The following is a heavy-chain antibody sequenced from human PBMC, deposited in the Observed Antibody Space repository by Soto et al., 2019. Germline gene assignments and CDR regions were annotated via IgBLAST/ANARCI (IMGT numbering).Heavy chain of an antibody. CDR3: AGTYSNYVHSYYYGMDV. D-gene: IGHD4-4*01. CDR1: GGTFSSYA. J-gene: IGHJ6*02. V-gene: IGHV1-69*12. Sequence: QVQLVQSGAEVKKPGSSVKVSCKASGGTFSSYAISWVRQAPGQGREWMGGIIPIFGTANYAQKFQGRVTITADESTSTAYMELSSLSSEDTAVYYCAGTYSNYVHSYYYGMDVWGQGTTVTVSS. CDR2: IIPIFGTA.